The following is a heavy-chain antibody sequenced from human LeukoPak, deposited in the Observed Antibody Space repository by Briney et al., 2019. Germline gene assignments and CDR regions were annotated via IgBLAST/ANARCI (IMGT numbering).Heavy chain of an antibody. CDR2: IYYSGST. CDR1: GGSISSYY. CDR3: ARDSSVSDAFDM. Sequence: SETLSLTCTVSGGSISSYYWSWIRQPPGKGLEWIGYIYYSGSTNYNPSLKSRVTISVDTSKNQFSLKLSSVTAADTAVYYCARDSSVSDAFDMWGQGTMVTVSS. V-gene: IGHV4-59*01. J-gene: IGHJ3*02.